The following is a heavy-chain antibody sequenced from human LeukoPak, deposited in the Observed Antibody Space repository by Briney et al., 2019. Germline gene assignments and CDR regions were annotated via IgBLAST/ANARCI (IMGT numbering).Heavy chain of an antibody. CDR3: ARYLSGSYLGFGC. Sequence: GESLKISCKGSGYSFTSYWIAWVRQMPGKGLEWMGIIYPGDSDTRYSPSFQGQVTISADKSISTAYLQWSSLKASDTAMYYCARYLSGSYLGFGCWGQGTLVTVSS. CDR2: IYPGDSDT. D-gene: IGHD1-26*01. CDR1: GYSFTSYW. V-gene: IGHV5-51*01. J-gene: IGHJ4*02.